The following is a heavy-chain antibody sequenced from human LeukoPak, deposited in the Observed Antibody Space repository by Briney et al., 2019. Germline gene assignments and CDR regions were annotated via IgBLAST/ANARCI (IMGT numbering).Heavy chain of an antibody. CDR1: GFTFSCYA. J-gene: IGHJ4*02. D-gene: IGHD3-16*01. Sequence: PGGSLRLSCAASGFTFSCYAMSWVRQAPGKGLEWVSAISGSGGSTYYADPVKGRFTISRDNSRDTLYLQMNSLRAEDTAVYYCAKGYYDYVWGSYYFDYWGQGTLVTVSS. V-gene: IGHV3-23*01. CDR3: AKGYYDYVWGSYYFDY. CDR2: ISGSGGST.